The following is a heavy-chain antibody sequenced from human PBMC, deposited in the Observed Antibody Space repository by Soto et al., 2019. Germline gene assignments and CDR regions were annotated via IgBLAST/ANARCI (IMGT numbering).Heavy chain of an antibody. CDR2: ISGSGGST. Sequence: SGGSLRLCCAASGFTFSSYAMSWVRQAPGKGLEWVSAISGSGGSTYYADSVKGRFTISRDNSKNTLYLQMNSLRAEDTAVYYCAKAPKSSGSTYFFDYRAQGTLDTVSS. J-gene: IGHJ4*02. D-gene: IGHD2-15*01. CDR3: AKAPKSSGSTYFFDY. CDR1: GFTFSSYA. V-gene: IGHV3-23*01.